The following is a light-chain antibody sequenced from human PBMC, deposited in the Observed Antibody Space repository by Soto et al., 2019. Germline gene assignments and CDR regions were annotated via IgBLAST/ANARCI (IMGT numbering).Light chain of an antibody. CDR2: WAS. J-gene: IGKJ1*01. CDR1: QNLLYISNNKNY. V-gene: IGKV4-1*01. CDR3: QQYYRTPWT. Sequence: DIVMTQSPDSLAVSLGERVTINCKSSQNLLYISNNKNYLAWYQQKPGQPPELLIYWASTRESGVPARFSGSGSGTGFNLTISSLQAEDVAVYYCQQYYRTPWTFGQGTKVEIK.